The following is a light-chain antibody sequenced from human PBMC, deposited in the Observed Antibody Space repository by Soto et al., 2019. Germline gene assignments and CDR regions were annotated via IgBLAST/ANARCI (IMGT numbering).Light chain of an antibody. J-gene: IGKJ2*01. CDR1: QSLVSSDGDTY. CDR3: MQGTYWPRT. Sequence: DVVMTQSPLSLPVTLGQPASISCRSSQSLVSSDGDTYLNWFQQRPGQSPRRLIYKVSNRDSGVPDRFSGSGSGTDFTLQISRVEAEDVGVYYCMQGTYWPRTFGQGTRLEI. V-gene: IGKV2-30*01. CDR2: KVS.